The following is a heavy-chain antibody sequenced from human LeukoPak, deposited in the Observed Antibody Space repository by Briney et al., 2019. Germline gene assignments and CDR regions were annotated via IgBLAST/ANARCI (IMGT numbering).Heavy chain of an antibody. Sequence: PGGSLRLSCAASGFTLSSYGMSWVRQAPGKGLEWVSAISGSGDRTYYADSVKGRFTISRDNSKNTLYLQMNSLRAEDTAVYYCARDLWFGEEDDYWGQGTLVTVSS. CDR1: GFTLSSYG. D-gene: IGHD3-10*01. V-gene: IGHV3-23*01. CDR3: ARDLWFGEEDDY. CDR2: ISGSGDRT. J-gene: IGHJ4*02.